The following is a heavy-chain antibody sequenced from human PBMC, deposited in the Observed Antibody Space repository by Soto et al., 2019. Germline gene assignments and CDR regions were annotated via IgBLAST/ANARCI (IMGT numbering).Heavy chain of an antibody. Sequence: QLQLTQSGGEARKPGASVRVSCAASGYTFSTYAISWLRQAPGQGLEWMGLITPNSGYTNYAQKFQGRLILRTDIPSRTSYMELTSLRYDDTAIYYCATSYDTGFDPWGQGTLVSVS. CDR2: ITPNSGYT. V-gene: IGHV1-18*01. CDR3: ATSYDTGFDP. D-gene: IGHD3-9*01. J-gene: IGHJ5*02. CDR1: GYTFSTYA.